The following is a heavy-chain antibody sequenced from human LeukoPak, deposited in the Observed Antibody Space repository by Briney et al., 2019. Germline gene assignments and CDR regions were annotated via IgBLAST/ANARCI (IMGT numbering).Heavy chain of an antibody. CDR2: INPETGGT. CDR1: GFTFTGFY. J-gene: IGHJ4*02. V-gene: IGHV1-2*02. D-gene: IGHD2-15*01. Sequence: GASVKVSCMTSGFTFTGFYIHWVRQAPGQGLEWMGWINPETGGTKYAQKFQGRVSMTSDTSSSIAYLEVRSLRSGDTAVFYCAKSHKVFNVDVVPAAPDFWGQGTLVTVSS. CDR3: AKSHKVFNVDVVPAAPDF.